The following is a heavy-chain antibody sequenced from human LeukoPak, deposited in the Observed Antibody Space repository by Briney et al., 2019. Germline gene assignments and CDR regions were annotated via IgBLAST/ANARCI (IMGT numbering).Heavy chain of an antibody. CDR2: MNPNSGNT. CDR1: GYTFTSYD. J-gene: IGHJ5*02. Sequence: ASVKVSCKASGYTFTSYDINWVRQATGQGLEWMGWMNPNSGNTGYAQKFQGRVTMTRNTSISTAYMELRSLRSDDTAVYYCARGGSAYCGGDCYPTAPWGQGTLVTVSS. CDR3: ARGGSAYCGGDCYPTAP. D-gene: IGHD2-21*02. V-gene: IGHV1-8*01.